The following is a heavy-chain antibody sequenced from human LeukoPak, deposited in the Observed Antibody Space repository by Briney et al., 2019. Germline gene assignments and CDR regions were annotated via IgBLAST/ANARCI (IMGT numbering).Heavy chain of an antibody. Sequence: GGSLRLSCAASGFTFSSYGMHWVRQAPGKGLEWVAVISYDGSNKYYADSVKGRFTISRDNSKNTLYLQMNSLRAEDTAVYYCAKEGPTRGYFWGQGTLVTVSS. CDR2: ISYDGSNK. D-gene: IGHD3-22*01. J-gene: IGHJ4*02. V-gene: IGHV3-30*18. CDR3: AKEGPTRGYF. CDR1: GFTFSSYG.